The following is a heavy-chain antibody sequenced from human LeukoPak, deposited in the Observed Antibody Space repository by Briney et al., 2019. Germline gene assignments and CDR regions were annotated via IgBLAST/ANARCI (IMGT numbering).Heavy chain of an antibody. CDR1: GFTFSSYS. CDR3: ARWGSSCPFDY. J-gene: IGHJ4*02. V-gene: IGHV3-21*01. Sequence: PGGSLRLSCAASGFTFSSYSMNWVRQAPGKGLEWVSSISSSSSYIYYADSVKGQFTISRDNAKNSLYLQMNSLRAEDTAVYYCARWGSSCPFDYWGQGTLVTVSS. CDR2: ISSSSSYI. D-gene: IGHD6-13*01.